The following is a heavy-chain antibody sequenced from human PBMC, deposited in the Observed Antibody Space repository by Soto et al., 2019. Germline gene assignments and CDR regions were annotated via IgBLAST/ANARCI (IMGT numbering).Heavy chain of an antibody. V-gene: IGHV3-48*01. Sequence: PGGSQRLSCAASGFTFSSYSVNWVRQAPGKGLEWVSYISSSSSTIYYADSVKGRFTISRDNAKNSLYLQMNSLRAEDTAVYYCARQRRDGYSGGYFDYWGQGTLVTVSS. CDR2: ISSSSSTI. J-gene: IGHJ4*02. CDR3: ARQRRDGYSGGYFDY. D-gene: IGHD2-15*01. CDR1: GFTFSSYS.